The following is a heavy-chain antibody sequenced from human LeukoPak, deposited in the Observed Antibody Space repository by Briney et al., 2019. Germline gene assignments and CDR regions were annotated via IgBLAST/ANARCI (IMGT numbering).Heavy chain of an antibody. D-gene: IGHD3-22*01. V-gene: IGHV3-74*01. CDR2: INSDGSST. Sequence: PGGSLRLSCAASGFTFSSYWMHWVRQAPGKGLVWVSRINSDGSSTTYADSVKCRFTISRDNAKNTLYLQMNSLRAEDTAMYYCVRQYSYDSSGYYPWDYWGQGTLVTVSS. J-gene: IGHJ4*02. CDR1: GFTFSSYW. CDR3: VRQYSYDSSGYYPWDY.